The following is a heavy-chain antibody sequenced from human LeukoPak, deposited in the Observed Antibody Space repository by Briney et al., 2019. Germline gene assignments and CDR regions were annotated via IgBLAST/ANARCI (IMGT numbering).Heavy chain of an antibody. Sequence: SQTLSLTCAVSGVSISSGDYYWSWIRQPPGKGLEWIGYIYYSGSTYYNPSLKSRVTISVDTSKNQFSLKLSSVTAADTAVYYCARKEMATTAFDYWGQGTLVTVSS. CDR2: IYYSGST. D-gene: IGHD5-24*01. J-gene: IGHJ4*02. V-gene: IGHV4-30-4*01. CDR3: ARKEMATTAFDY. CDR1: GVSISSGDYY.